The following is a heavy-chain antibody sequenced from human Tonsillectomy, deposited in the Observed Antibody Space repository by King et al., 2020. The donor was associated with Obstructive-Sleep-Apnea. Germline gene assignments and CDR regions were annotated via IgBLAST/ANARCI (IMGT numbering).Heavy chain of an antibody. Sequence: VQLVESGGGVARPGGSLRLSCAASGFTFDDYGMTWVRQAPGKGLEWVSGINWHGGSTGCADSVKCRFTISRDNAKNSLYLQMNSLRAEDTALYHCARSGYGDYWFDPWGQGTLVTVSS. CDR1: GFTFDDYG. J-gene: IGHJ5*02. CDR2: INWHGGST. CDR3: ARSGYGDYWFDP. V-gene: IGHV3-20*01. D-gene: IGHD4-17*01.